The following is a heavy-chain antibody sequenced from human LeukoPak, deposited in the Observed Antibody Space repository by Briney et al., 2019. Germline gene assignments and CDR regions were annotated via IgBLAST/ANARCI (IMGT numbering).Heavy chain of an antibody. CDR1: GFTFSSYW. D-gene: IGHD1-26*01. J-gene: IGHJ6*03. CDR2: ISSSGSTI. CDR3: ARSLSGIVGWELPHYYYMDV. V-gene: IGHV3-48*04. Sequence: GGSLRLSCAASGFTFSSYWMSWVRQAPGKGLEWVSYISSSGSTIYYADSVKGRFTISRDNAKNSLYLQMNSLRAEDTAVYYCARSLSGIVGWELPHYYYMDVWGKGTTVTVSS.